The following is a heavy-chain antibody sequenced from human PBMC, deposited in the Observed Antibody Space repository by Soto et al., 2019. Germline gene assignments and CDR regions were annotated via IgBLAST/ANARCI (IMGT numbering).Heavy chain of an antibody. CDR3: ARVLRTRIRSSRAPDY. CDR1: GGSFSGYY. Sequence: SETLSLTCAVYGGSFSGYYWSWIRQPPGKGLEWIGEINHSGSTNSNPSLKSRVTISVDTSKNQFSLKLSSVTAADTAVYYCARVLRTRIRSSRAPDYWGQGTLVTVSS. V-gene: IGHV4-34*01. D-gene: IGHD1-26*01. CDR2: INHSGST. J-gene: IGHJ4*02.